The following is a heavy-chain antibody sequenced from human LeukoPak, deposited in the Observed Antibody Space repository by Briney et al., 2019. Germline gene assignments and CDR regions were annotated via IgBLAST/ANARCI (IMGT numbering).Heavy chain of an antibody. V-gene: IGHV4-59*01. D-gene: IGHD6-13*01. CDR1: GGSISSYY. CDR3: ARGSSSSSWDLYNWFDP. Sequence: SETLSLTCTVSGGSISSYYWSWIRQPPGKGLEWIGDIYYSGSTNYNPSLKSRVTISVDTSKNQFSLKLSSVTAADTAVYYCARGSSSSSWDLYNWFDPWGQGTLVTVSS. J-gene: IGHJ5*02. CDR2: IYYSGST.